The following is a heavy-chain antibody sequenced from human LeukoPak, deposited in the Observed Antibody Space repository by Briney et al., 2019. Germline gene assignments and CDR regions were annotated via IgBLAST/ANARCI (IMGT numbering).Heavy chain of an antibody. D-gene: IGHD3-3*01. Sequence: PSENLSLTCAVYGGSFSGYYWSWIRQPPGKGLEWIGEINHSGSTNYNPSLKSRVTISVDTSKNQFSLKLSSVTAADTAVYYCARRGYDFWSGYYLPHFDYWGQGTLVTVSS. CDR3: ARRGYDFWSGYYLPHFDY. V-gene: IGHV4-34*01. J-gene: IGHJ4*02. CDR1: GGSFSGYY. CDR2: INHSGST.